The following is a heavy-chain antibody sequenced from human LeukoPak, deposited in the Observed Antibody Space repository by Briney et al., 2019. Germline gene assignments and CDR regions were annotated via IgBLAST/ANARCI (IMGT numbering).Heavy chain of an antibody. CDR1: GYTFTSYG. D-gene: IGHD3-10*01. Sequence: ASVKVSCKASGYTFTSYGISWVRQAPGQGLEWMGWISAYNGNTNYAQKLQGRVTMTTDTSTSTAYMELSSLRSEDTAVYYCAREVVRETFDYWGQGTLVTVSS. CDR2: ISAYNGNT. J-gene: IGHJ4*02. V-gene: IGHV1-18*01. CDR3: AREVVRETFDY.